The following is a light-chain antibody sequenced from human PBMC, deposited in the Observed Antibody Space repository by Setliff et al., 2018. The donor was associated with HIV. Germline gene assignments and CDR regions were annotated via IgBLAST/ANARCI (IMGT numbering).Light chain of an antibody. Sequence: QSVLTQPASVSGSPGQSITFSCTGTSSDVGGYNYVSRYQQHPGKAPKLMIYDVSKWPSGVSNRFSGSKSGNTASLTISGLQTEDEADYYCSSYTSSSTYVFGTGTKVTVL. CDR3: SSYTSSSTYV. J-gene: IGLJ1*01. V-gene: IGLV2-14*01. CDR2: DVS. CDR1: SSDVGGYNY.